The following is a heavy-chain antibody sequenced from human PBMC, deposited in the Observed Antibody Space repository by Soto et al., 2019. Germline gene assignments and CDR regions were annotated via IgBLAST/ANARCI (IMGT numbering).Heavy chain of an antibody. J-gene: IGHJ6*02. CDR3: AKTYYDFWSGYDYYYGMDV. CDR1: GFTFSSYG. V-gene: IGHV3-33*06. Sequence: PGGSLRLSCAASGFTFSSYGMHWVRQAPGKGLEWVAVIWYDGSNKYYADTEKGRFTISRDNSKNTLYLQMNSLRAEDTAVYYCAKTYYDFWSGYDYYYGMDVWGQGTTVTVSS. D-gene: IGHD3-3*01. CDR2: IWYDGSNK.